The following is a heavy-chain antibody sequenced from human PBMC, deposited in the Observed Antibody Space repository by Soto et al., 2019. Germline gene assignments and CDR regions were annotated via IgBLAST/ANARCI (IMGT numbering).Heavy chain of an antibody. Sequence: SVKVSCKASGGTFSSYAISWVRQAPGQGLEWMGGIIPIFGTANYAQKFQGRVTITADESTSTAYMELSSLRSEDTAVYYCARSPTVTQYYYGMDVWGQGTTVTVSS. V-gene: IGHV1-69*13. D-gene: IGHD4-4*01. J-gene: IGHJ6*02. CDR2: IIPIFGTA. CDR3: ARSPTVTQYYYGMDV. CDR1: GGTFSSYA.